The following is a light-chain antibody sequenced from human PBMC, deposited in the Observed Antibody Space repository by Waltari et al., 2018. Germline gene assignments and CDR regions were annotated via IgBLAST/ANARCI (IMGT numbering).Light chain of an antibody. CDR2: WAS. CDR3: HCLGPPRT. CDR1: QSILYSPDKRNY. V-gene: IGKV4-1*01. J-gene: IGKJ4*01. Sequence: DSVMTQSPDSLAVSLGERATIDCTSSQSILYSPDKRNYLNWLQQKPGQPPKLLIYWASIRESGVPDRFNGSGSGTHFTLAINNLQAEDVAVYYCHCLGPPRTFGGGTKVEI.